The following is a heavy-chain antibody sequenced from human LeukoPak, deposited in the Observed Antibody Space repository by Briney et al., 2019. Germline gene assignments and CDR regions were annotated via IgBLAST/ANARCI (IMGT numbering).Heavy chain of an antibody. V-gene: IGHV4-61*02. Sequence: SETLSLTCIVSGGSISSGTYFWSWIRQPAGKGLEWIGRIYPSGSTNYNPSLKSRVTISIDTSKNQFSLTLSSVTAADTAVYYCARADYDILTGYYENEYYFDYWGQGTLVTVSS. CDR2: IYPSGST. CDR1: GGSISSGTYF. CDR3: ARADYDILTGYYENEYYFDY. J-gene: IGHJ4*02. D-gene: IGHD3-9*01.